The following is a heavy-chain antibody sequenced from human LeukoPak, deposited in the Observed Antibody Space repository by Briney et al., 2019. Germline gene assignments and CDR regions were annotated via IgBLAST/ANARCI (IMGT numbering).Heavy chain of an antibody. CDR2: INPNSGGT. V-gene: IGHV1-2*06. D-gene: IGHD3-22*01. CDR3: ARDRYSYDSNGQIDY. Sequence: ASVKVSCKASGYTFTGYYMHWVRQAPGQGLEWMGRINPNSGGTNYAQKFQGRVTMTRDTSVSTAYMELSRLRSDDTAVYYCARDRYSYDSNGQIDYWGQGTLVTVSS. J-gene: IGHJ4*02. CDR1: GYTFTGYY.